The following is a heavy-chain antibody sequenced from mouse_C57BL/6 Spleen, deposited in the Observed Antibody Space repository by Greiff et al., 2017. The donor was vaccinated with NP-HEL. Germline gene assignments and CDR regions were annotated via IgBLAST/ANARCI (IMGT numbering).Heavy chain of an antibody. CDR2: ISSGGDYI. CDR1: GFTFSSYA. V-gene: IGHV5-9-1*02. CDR3: TREGDGYDLYYAMDY. Sequence: EVQLVESGEGLVKPGGSLKLSCAASGFTFSSYAMSRVRQTPEKRLEWVAYISSGGDYIYYADTVKGRFTISRDNARNTLYLQMSSLKSEDTAMYYCTREGDGYDLYYAMDYWGHGTSVTVSS. J-gene: IGHJ4*01. D-gene: IGHD2-2*01.